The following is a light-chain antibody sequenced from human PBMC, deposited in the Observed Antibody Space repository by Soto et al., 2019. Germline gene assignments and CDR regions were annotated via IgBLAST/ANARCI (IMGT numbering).Light chain of an antibody. CDR2: DVS. J-gene: IGKJ5*01. CDR1: QYISSD. Sequence: EILLTQSPSTLSLSPGERATLSCKASQYISSDLAWYQHKPGQAPRHLIYDVSDRATGIPARFSGSGSGTDLTLTISDLEPEDFATYCCQQRSSWPPITFGQGTRLEIK. V-gene: IGKV3-11*01. CDR3: QQRSSWPPIT.